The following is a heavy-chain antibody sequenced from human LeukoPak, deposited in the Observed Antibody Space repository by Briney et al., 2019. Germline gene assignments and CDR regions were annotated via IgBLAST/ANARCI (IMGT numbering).Heavy chain of an antibody. CDR1: GFTFSDYY. Sequence: PGGSLRLSCAASGFTFSDYYMSWIRQAPGKGLEWVSYISRGGSTIYYADSVRGRFTISRDNAKNSLYLQMSSLRAEDTAMYYCAREVSQPTNHFDPWGQGTLVTVSS. J-gene: IGHJ5*02. CDR2: ISRGGSTI. V-gene: IGHV3-11*01. D-gene: IGHD6-6*01. CDR3: AREVSQPTNHFDP.